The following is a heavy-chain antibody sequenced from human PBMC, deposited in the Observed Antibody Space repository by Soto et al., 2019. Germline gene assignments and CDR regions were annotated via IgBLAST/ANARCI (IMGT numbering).Heavy chain of an antibody. D-gene: IGHD6-13*01. CDR3: AGGWGGISVAGSRLDF. V-gene: IGHV1-3*01. J-gene: IGHJ4*02. CDR2: INAGNANT. Sequence: QVPLVQSGAEGKKPGASVKVSCEASGYTFTNYAMHGVRQAPGQRPEWMGWINAGNANTKYSQTLQGRVIITRDTSETTAYMELSSLRSEDTGVYYCAGGWGGISVAGSRLDFWGQGALVTVSS. CDR1: GYTFTNYA.